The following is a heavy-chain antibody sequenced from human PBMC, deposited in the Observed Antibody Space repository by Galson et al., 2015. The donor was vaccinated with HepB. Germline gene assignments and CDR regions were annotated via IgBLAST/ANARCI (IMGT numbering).Heavy chain of an antibody. Sequence: SLRLSCAASGFTFSSYSMNWVRQAPGKGLEWVSYISSSSSTIYYADSVKGRFTISRDNAKNSPYLQMNSLRAEDTAVYYCASNLDIVVVPAAIPNNNYYYYGMDVWGQGTTVTVSS. CDR1: GFTFSSYS. D-gene: IGHD2-2*02. CDR2: ISSSSSTI. V-gene: IGHV3-48*04. CDR3: ASNLDIVVVPAAIPNNNYYYYGMDV. J-gene: IGHJ6*02.